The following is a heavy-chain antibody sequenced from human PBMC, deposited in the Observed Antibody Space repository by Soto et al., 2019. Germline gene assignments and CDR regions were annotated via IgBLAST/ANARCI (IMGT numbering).Heavy chain of an antibody. Sequence: PGESLKISCEASGYFFTHFWIGWVRQMPGKGLEWLGYVYPGDLDIRYSPSFRGQVTISADKSISTAYLQWSSLRAEDTAVYYCVKDGAYSGRYYFDYWGQGTLVTVSS. CDR2: VYPGDLDI. J-gene: IGHJ4*02. V-gene: IGHV5-51*01. D-gene: IGHD1-26*01. CDR3: VKDGAYSGRYYFDY. CDR1: GYFFTHFW.